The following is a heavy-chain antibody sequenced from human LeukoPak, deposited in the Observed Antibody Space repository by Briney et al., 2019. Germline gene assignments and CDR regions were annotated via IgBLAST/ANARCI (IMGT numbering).Heavy chain of an antibody. V-gene: IGHV4-34*01. CDR3: ARAFRGFDP. CDR1: GGSFSGYY. Sequence: PSETLSLTCAVYGGSFSGYYRSWIRQPPGKGLEWIGEINHSGSTNYNPSLKSRVTISVDTSKNQFSLKLSSVTAADTAVYYCARAFRGFDPWGQGTLVTVSS. CDR2: INHSGST. J-gene: IGHJ5*02.